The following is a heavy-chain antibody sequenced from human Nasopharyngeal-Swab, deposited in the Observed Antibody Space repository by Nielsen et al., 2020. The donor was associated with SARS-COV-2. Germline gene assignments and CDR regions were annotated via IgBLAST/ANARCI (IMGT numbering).Heavy chain of an antibody. V-gene: IGHV4-61*01. J-gene: IGHJ4*02. Sequence: SETLSLTCTVSGGSISSGSIRSYYWSWIRQPPGKGLEWIGYFSYTGITNYNPSLKGRVTISVDMSKNQFSLKLSSVAAADTAVYYCAREVVGGLVDSWGQGTLVTVSS. D-gene: IGHD1-26*01. CDR1: GGSISSGSIRSYY. CDR3: AREVVGGLVDS. CDR2: FSYTGIT.